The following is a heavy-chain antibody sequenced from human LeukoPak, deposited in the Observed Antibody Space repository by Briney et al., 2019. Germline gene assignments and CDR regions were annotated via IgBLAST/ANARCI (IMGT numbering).Heavy chain of an antibody. V-gene: IGHV4-39*01. CDR1: GGSISSSSYY. Sequence: SETLSLTCTVSGGSISSSSYYWGWIRQPPGKGLEWIGSIYYSGSTYYNPSLKSRVTISVDTSKDQFSLKLSSVTAADTAMYYCARHSSGWYGDYWGQGTLVTVSS. CDR3: ARHSSGWYGDY. J-gene: IGHJ4*02. CDR2: IYYSGST. D-gene: IGHD6-19*01.